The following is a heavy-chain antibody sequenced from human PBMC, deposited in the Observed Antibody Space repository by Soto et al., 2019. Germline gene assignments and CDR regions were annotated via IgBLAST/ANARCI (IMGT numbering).Heavy chain of an antibody. Sequence: EVQLVESGGGLVQPGGSLRLSCAASGFSFRGYGLTWVRQAPGKGLEWVSAISSSSGSTFYADSVKGRFIISRDDSKNTLYLQMNSLRVEDTAVYYCMKPPSIKYGFDYWGQGTLVAVSS. CDR1: GFSFRGYG. V-gene: IGHV3-23*04. CDR2: ISSSSGST. J-gene: IGHJ4*02. D-gene: IGHD1-20*01. CDR3: MKPPSIKYGFDY.